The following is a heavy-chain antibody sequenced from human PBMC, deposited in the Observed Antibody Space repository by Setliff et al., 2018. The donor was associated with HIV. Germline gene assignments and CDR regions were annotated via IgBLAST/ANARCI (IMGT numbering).Heavy chain of an antibody. CDR2: INTETGTP. CDR3: ARDRPRNFDWSGNWFDP. Sequence: ASVKVSCKTSGYMFSLYGIHWLRQAPGQNLEWMGWINTETGTPTYAPGFTGRSVLSLDTSVSTAYLQISSLKAEDTAVYYCARDRPRNFDWSGNWFDPWGQGTLVTVSS. CDR1: GYMFSLYG. J-gene: IGHJ5*02. V-gene: IGHV7-4-1*02. D-gene: IGHD3-9*01.